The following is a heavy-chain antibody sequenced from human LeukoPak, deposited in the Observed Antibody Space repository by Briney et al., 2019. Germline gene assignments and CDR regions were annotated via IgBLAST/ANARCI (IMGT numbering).Heavy chain of an antibody. CDR2: ISYDGSTK. CDR1: GFTFSRLG. V-gene: IGHV3-30*03. D-gene: IGHD4-23*01. J-gene: IGHJ4*02. CDR3: ATSLRPGGGNSFLLDY. Sequence: PGRSLRLSCAASGFTFSRLGMHWVRQAPGKGLEWVAVISYDGSTKYYADSVKGRFTISRDNSKNTLYLQMNSLTVHDTAVYYCATSLRPGGGNSFLLDYWGQGILVTVSS.